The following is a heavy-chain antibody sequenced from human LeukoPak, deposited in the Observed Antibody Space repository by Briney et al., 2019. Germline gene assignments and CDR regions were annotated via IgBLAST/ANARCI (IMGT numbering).Heavy chain of an antibody. D-gene: IGHD1-1*01. CDR1: GGSISSYY. Sequence: SETLSLACTVSGGSISSYYWSWIRQPPGKGLEWIGYIYYSGSTNYNPSLKSRVTISVDASKNQFSLKLSSVTAADTAVYYCARGELERGGFGYWGQGTLVTVSS. CDR2: IYYSGST. V-gene: IGHV4-59*01. J-gene: IGHJ4*02. CDR3: ARGELERGGFGY.